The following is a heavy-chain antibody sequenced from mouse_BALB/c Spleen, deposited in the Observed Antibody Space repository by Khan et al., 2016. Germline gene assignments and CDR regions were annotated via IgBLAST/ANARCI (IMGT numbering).Heavy chain of an antibody. D-gene: IGHD2-10*01. V-gene: IGHV3-5*02. J-gene: IGHJ2*01. CDR3: ARAYYGNYYFDY. CDR1: GISITTGNYR. CDR2: IYYSGTI. Sequence: EVQLQESGPGLVKPSQTVSLTCTVTGISITTGNYRWSWIRQFPGNKLVWIGYIYYSGTITYNQSLTSRTTITRDTSKNHFFLQMNSLTAEDTATYYCARAYYGNYYFDYWGQGTTLTVSS.